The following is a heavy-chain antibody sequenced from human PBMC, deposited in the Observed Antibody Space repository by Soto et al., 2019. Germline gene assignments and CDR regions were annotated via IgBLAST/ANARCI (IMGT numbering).Heavy chain of an antibody. J-gene: IGHJ4*02. CDR1: GYTFTNYW. D-gene: IGHD3-22*01. CDR3: ARTPSPSVRDPMKY. Sequence: GESLKISCKGSGYTFTNYWIGWVRQMPGRGLEWMGITHPGHSETKYSPSFEGQVTISADRSTRTAYLHWSSLKASDAATYYCARTPSPSVRDPMKYWCQGNLVTVSS. V-gene: IGHV5-51*01. CDR2: THPGHSET.